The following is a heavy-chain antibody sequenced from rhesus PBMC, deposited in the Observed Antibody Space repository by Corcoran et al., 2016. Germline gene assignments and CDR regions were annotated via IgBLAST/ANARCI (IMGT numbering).Heavy chain of an antibody. V-gene: IGHV4-169*02. J-gene: IGHJ4*01. CDR2: IYGSGSST. D-gene: IGHD4-29*01. CDR3: ARDVTGSSPDY. CDR1: GGSISSSY. Sequence: QLQLQESGPGLVKPSETLSVTCAVSGGSISSSYWSWIRQAQGKGLEWIGYIYGSGSSTNYNPALKSRVTLSVDTSKNQLSLKLSSVTTADTAVYYCARDVTGSSPDYWGQGVLVTVSS.